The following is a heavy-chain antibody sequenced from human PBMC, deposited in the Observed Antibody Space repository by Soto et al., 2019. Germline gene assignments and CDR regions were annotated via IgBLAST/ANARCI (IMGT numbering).Heavy chain of an antibody. D-gene: IGHD6-13*01. V-gene: IGHV4-4*07. CDR1: GDSISSYY. J-gene: IGHJ6*02. CDR3: ARYSSNWFQTEGMDV. Sequence: LSETLSLTCTVSGDSISSYYWNWIRQPAGKGLEWIGRIDASGNSNYNPSLKSRVTMSVDTSKKQFSLKVTSVTAADTAVYYCARYSSNWFQTEGMDVWGQGTTVTVSS. CDR2: IDASGNS.